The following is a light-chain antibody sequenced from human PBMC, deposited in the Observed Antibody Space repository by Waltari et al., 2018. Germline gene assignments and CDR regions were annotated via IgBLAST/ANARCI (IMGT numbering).Light chain of an antibody. CDR1: ALPKQY. V-gene: IGLV3-25*03. J-gene: IGLJ2*01. Sequence: ELPQPPSVSVSPGQTATNTCSGDALPKQYAFWYRQKPGQAPALVIYKDNKRPSGISERLSGSSSGTTVTLTISGVQAEDEADYYCQSTESSGTYVVFGGGTKLTVL. CDR2: KDN. CDR3: QSTESSGTYVV.